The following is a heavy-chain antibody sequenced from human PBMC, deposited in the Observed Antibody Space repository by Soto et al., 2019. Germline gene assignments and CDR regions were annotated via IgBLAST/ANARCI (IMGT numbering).Heavy chain of an antibody. J-gene: IGHJ6*02. D-gene: IGHD6-13*01. V-gene: IGHV1-8*01. CDR1: GYTFTSYD. CDR3: AREEGSSSWLYWGNYYYYYYGMDV. Sequence: GDSVKFSCQASGYTFTSYDINWVRQATGQGLEWMGLMNPNSGNTGYAQKFQGRVTMTRNTSISTAYMELSSLRSEDTAVYYCAREEGSSSWLYWGNYYYYYYGMDVWGQGTTVTVSS. CDR2: MNPNSGNT.